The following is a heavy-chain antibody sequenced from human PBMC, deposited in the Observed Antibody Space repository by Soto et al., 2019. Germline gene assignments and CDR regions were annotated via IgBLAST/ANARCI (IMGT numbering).Heavy chain of an antibody. CDR2: ISPHSGGP. CDR3: AREEQTGANYYLDY. CDR1: GYTFTGYY. V-gene: IGHV1-2*02. D-gene: IGHD7-27*01. Sequence: ASVKVSCKASGYTFTGYYIHWVRQAPGQGLEWMGSISPHSGGPNYAQRFQGRVTMTRDTSMTTVYMEMSGLTSDDTAVYYCAREEQTGANYYLDYWGQGALVTVSS. J-gene: IGHJ4*02.